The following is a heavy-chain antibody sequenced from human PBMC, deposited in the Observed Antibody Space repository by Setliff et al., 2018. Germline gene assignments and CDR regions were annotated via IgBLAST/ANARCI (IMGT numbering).Heavy chain of an antibody. CDR1: RFTFSSYS. D-gene: IGHD2-15*01. V-gene: IGHV3-21*01. Sequence: LRLSCAASRFTFSSYSMNWVRQAPGKGLEWVSSISSSSVYIYYVDSVKGRFTVSRDNSKDTLYLQMNSLRVEDSAIYYCVCFSWRGCSGDTCYSGDDSFDMWGQGTEVTVSS. J-gene: IGHJ3*02. CDR3: VCFSWRGCSGDTCYSGDDSFDM. CDR2: ISSSSVYI.